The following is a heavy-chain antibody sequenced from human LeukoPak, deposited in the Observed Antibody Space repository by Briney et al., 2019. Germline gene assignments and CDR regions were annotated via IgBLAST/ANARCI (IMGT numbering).Heavy chain of an antibody. CDR3: ARGTTGTTAFFYFDY. CDR1: GGTFSSYT. CDR2: IIPILGIA. V-gene: IGHV1-69*02. J-gene: IGHJ4*02. Sequence: SVKVSCKASGGTFSSYTISWVRHAPGQGLEWMGRIIPILGIANNAQKFQGRVTFTADKSTSTAYMELSSLRSEDTAVYYCARGTTGTTAFFYFDYWGQGTLVTVPS. D-gene: IGHD1-7*01.